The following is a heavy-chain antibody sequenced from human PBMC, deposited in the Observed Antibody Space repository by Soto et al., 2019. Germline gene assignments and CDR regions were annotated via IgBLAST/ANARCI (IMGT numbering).Heavy chain of an antibody. CDR2: MRYDGSRE. CDR3: ARDATYRDNSGSYYDVFDI. D-gene: IGHD1-26*01. V-gene: IGHV3-7*05. Sequence: EVQLVESGGGLVQPGGSLRLSCAASGFSLSNYWMIWARQAPGKGLEWVANMRYDGSREYSVDSVKGRFTISRDNAQNSLYLQMNSLTAEDTAVYFCARDATYRDNSGSYYDVFDIWGQGTMVTVSS. J-gene: IGHJ3*02. CDR1: GFSLSNYW.